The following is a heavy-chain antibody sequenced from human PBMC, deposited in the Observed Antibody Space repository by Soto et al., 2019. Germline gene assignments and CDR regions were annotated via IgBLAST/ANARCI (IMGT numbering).Heavy chain of an antibody. V-gene: IGHV6-1*01. CDR3: AREFPFYEISDSYLDY. J-gene: IGHJ4*02. CDR1: GDTVSGNSAA. CDR2: TYYRSKWYN. D-gene: IGHD3-16*01. Sequence: SQTLSLTCAISGDTVSGNSAAWYWISQSPSRGLEWLGRTYYRSKWYNDYAASVKSRITVTPDTSKNQFSLHLNSVSPEDTADYYCAREFPFYEISDSYLDYCGQGALVTVYS.